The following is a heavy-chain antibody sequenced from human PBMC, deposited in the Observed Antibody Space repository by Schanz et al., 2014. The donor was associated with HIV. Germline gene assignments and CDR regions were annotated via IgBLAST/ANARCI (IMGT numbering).Heavy chain of an antibody. Sequence: EVQVVESGGGLVQPGGSLRLSCETSEVTFSSSWMTWVRQAPGKGLEWVSTISGSGANTYYAESVKGRFTISRDNSKNTLYLQMSSLRAEDTAVYYCARVANWDYYGMDVWGRGTTVTVSS. CDR3: ARVANWDYYGMDV. V-gene: IGHV3-23*04. CDR2: ISGSGANT. J-gene: IGHJ6*02. CDR1: EVTFSSSW. D-gene: IGHD3-16*01.